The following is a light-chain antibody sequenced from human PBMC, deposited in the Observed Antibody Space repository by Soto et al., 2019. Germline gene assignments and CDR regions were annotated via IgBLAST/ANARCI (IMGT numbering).Light chain of an antibody. J-gene: IGKJ1*01. CDR3: QQYGNSPLT. Sequence: DSVLTQSPGTLSLSPGERATLSCRASQSVSNTYLACYQQKPGQAPRLLIYGASSRATGIPDRFSGSGSGTDFTLTISRLEPEDFAVYYCQQYGNSPLTFGHGTKVDIK. CDR2: GAS. V-gene: IGKV3-20*01. CDR1: QSVSNTY.